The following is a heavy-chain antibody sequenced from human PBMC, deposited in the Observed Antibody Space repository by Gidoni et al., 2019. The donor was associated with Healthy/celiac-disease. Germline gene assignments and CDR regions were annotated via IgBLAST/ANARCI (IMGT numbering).Heavy chain of an antibody. CDR2: ISSSSSYI. CDR3: ARAGYRCTSCFYYGMDV. V-gene: IGHV3-21*01. D-gene: IGHD2-2*01. Sequence: EVQLVESGGGLVKPGGSLRLSCAASGFTFSSYSMNWVRQAPGKGLEWVSSISSSSSYIYYADSVKGRFTISRDNAKNSLYLQMNSLRAEDTAVYYCARAGYRCTSCFYYGMDVWGQGTTVTVSS. CDR1: GFTFSSYS. J-gene: IGHJ6*02.